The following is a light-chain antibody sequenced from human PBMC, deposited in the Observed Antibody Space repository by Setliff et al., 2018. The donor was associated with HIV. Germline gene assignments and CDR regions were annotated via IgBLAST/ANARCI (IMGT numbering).Light chain of an antibody. CDR1: SSNIGSGYD. J-gene: IGLJ1*01. V-gene: IGLV1-40*01. Sequence: QSVLTQPPSVSGAPGQRVTISCTGRSSNIGSGYDVHWYQHLPGTAPKLLIYGNNNRPSGVPDRFSGSKSGTSASLAITGLQAEDEADYYCQSYDSSLSAYVFGAGTKGTV. CDR3: QSYDSSLSAYV. CDR2: GNN.